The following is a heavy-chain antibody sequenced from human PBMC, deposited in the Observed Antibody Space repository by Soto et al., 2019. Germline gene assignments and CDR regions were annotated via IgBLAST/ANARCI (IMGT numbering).Heavy chain of an antibody. D-gene: IGHD2-15*01. CDR2: INHSGST. CDR3: ARGRYCSGGSCYNFDY. Sequence: SETLSLTCAVYGGSFSGYYWSWIRQPPGKGLEWIGEINHSGSTNYNPSLKSRVTISVDTSKNQFSLKLSSVTAADTAVYYCARGRYCSGGSCYNFDYWGQGTLVTVSS. V-gene: IGHV4-34*01. CDR1: GGSFSGYY. J-gene: IGHJ4*02.